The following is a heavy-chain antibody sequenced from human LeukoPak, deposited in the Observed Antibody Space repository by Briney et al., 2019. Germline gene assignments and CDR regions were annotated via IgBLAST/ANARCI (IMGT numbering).Heavy chain of an antibody. CDR2: IYHSGST. CDR1: GGSFSGYY. Sequence: PSETLSLTCAVYGGSFSGYYWSWIRQPPATGLEWIGEIYHSGSTNYNRSRKSRVTISVDASKSHCSLQLSSVTAADTAVYYCAREYNRHYGAIFDYWGQGTLVTISS. V-gene: IGHV4-34*01. D-gene: IGHD1-7*01. J-gene: IGHJ4*02. CDR3: AREYNRHYGAIFDY.